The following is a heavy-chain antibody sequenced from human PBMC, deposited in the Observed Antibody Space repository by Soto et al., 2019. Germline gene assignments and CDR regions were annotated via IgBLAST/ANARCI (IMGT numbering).Heavy chain of an antibody. J-gene: IGHJ4*02. CDR1: KYTYSFYY. D-gene: IGHD1-26*01. Sequence: ASVKVSCKESKYTYSFYYIQWVRQAPGQGLEWMGMINPSDGSTSYAQRFQVRVTMTRDTSTSTVYLELSSLRSEDTAVYYCATKASNYRYFDYWGQGTLVTVSS. CDR3: ATKASNYRYFDY. V-gene: IGHV1-46*01. CDR2: INPSDGST.